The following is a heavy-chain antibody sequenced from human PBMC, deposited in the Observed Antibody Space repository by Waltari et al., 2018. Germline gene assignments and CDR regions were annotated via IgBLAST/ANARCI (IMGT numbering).Heavy chain of an antibody. CDR1: GGTFSSYA. CDR3: AGDIKVRDGIDY. V-gene: IGHV1-69*08. CDR2: IIPIFGTA. Sequence: QVQLVQSGAEVKKPGSSVKVSCKASGGTFSSYAISWVRQAPGQGLEWMGRIIPIFGTANYRPKVQGRVTITADKSTSTSYRELSRLRSEDTALYLWAGDIKVRDGIDYWGQGTLVTVS. D-gene: IGHD1-20*01. J-gene: IGHJ4*02.